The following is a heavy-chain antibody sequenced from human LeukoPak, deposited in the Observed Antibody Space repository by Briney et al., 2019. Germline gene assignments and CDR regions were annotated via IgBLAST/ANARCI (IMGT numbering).Heavy chain of an antibody. CDR3: ARERLIAGATVFDY. J-gene: IGHJ4*02. Sequence: SETLSLTCTVSGDSISSHYWSWIRQPPGKGLEWIGCIYCSGSTNYNPSLKSRVTISVDTSNIQFSLKLSSVTAADTAVYFCARERLIAGATVFDYWGQGTLVTVSS. D-gene: IGHD1-26*01. CDR1: GDSISSHY. CDR2: IYCSGST. V-gene: IGHV4-59*11.